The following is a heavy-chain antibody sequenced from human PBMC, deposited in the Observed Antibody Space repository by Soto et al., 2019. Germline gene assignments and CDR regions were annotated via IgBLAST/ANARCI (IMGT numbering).Heavy chain of an antibody. CDR3: ARDGGSMVRGGMDV. V-gene: IGHV1-3*01. CDR1: GYTSTSSA. Sequence: GSCKASGYTSTSSAMHWVRQAPGQRLEWMGWINAGNGNTKYSQKFQGRVTITRDTSASTAYMELSSLRSEDTAVYYCARDGGSMVRGGMDVWGQGTTVTASS. CDR2: INAGNGNT. D-gene: IGHD3-10*01. J-gene: IGHJ6*02.